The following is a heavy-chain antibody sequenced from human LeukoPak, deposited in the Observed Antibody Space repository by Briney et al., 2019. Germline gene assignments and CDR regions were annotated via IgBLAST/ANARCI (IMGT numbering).Heavy chain of an antibody. J-gene: IGHJ4*02. Sequence: QPGRSLRLSCAASGFTFSSYAMHWVRQAPGKGLEWVAVISYDGSNKYYADSVKGRFTISGDNSKNTLYLQMNSLRAEDTAVYYCAREGSPRYFDWLLDTNRGFDYWGQGTLVTVSS. CDR1: GFTFSSYA. D-gene: IGHD3-9*01. CDR2: ISYDGSNK. V-gene: IGHV3-30*04. CDR3: AREGSPRYFDWLLDTNRGFDY.